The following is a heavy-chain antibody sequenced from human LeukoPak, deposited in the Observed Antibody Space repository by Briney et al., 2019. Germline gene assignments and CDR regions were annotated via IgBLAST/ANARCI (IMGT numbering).Heavy chain of an antibody. CDR1: GFTFSDYS. D-gene: IGHD5-24*01. CDR3: ARGYKYGFDK. Sequence: QSGGSLRLSCAAPGFTFSDYSMNWVRQAPGKGLEWISYIGIDSGNTNYADSVKGRFTISGDKAKDSLYLQMTSLRVQDTAVYYSARGYKYGFDKWGRGTLVTVP. CDR2: IGIDSGNT. V-gene: IGHV3-48*01. J-gene: IGHJ4*02.